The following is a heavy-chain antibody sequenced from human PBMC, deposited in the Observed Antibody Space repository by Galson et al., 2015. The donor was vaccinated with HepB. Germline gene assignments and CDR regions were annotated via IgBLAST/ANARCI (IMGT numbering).Heavy chain of an antibody. J-gene: IGHJ4*02. V-gene: IGHV5-51*01. D-gene: IGHD3-22*01. CDR3: TTDFFTSHYYDSSGYYFPFDY. CDR1: GYNFSNYW. CDR2: IYSGDSDT. Sequence: QSGAEVKKPGESLKISCKGSGYNFSNYWVGWVRQMPGRGLEWMGIIYSGDSDTRYSPSFQGQVSISADKSVSTAYLQWISLKTEDTAVYYCTTDFFTSHYYDSSGYYFPFDYWGQGTLVTVSS.